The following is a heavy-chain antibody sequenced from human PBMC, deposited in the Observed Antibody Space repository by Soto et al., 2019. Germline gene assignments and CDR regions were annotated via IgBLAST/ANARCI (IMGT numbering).Heavy chain of an antibody. CDR3: ATSLVTSRTRVDY. J-gene: IGHJ4*02. CDR1: GGSIYTGGFY. D-gene: IGHD1-26*01. CDR2: IYYTGST. Sequence: SETLSLTCTVSGGSIYTGGFYWSWIRQLPGKGLEWLGYIYYTGSTQYTPSLKSRLTISTDTSDNQFSLRLTSVTAADTAVYYCATSLVTSRTRVDYWGQGTLVTVS. V-gene: IGHV4-31*03.